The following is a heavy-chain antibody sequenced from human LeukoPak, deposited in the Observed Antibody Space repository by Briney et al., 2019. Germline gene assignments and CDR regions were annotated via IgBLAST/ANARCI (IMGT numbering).Heavy chain of an antibody. CDR1: GGSFSGYY. Sequence: ETLSLTCAVYGGSFSGYYWSWIRQPPGKGLEWVSAISGDGGTTYYAASARGRFTISRDNSKNTLYLQTNTLSAADTAVYFCARGENYYFHTDVWGKGATVTVSS. CDR2: ISGDGGTT. D-gene: IGHD2/OR15-2a*01. J-gene: IGHJ6*03. CDR3: ARGENYYFHTDV. V-gene: IGHV3-23*01.